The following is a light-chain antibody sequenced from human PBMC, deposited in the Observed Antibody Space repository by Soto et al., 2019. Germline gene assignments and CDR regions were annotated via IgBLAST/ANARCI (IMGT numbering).Light chain of an antibody. CDR2: DNN. CDR3: GTWDNNLRAGV. J-gene: IGLJ2*01. V-gene: IGLV1-51*01. CDR1: NSNIGNNE. Sequence: QSVLTQPPSVSAAPGQKVTISCSGSNSNIGNNEVSWYQQVPGTAPRLLVYDNNKRPSGIPDRFSDCKSDTSATLVITGLQTGDEADYYCGTWDNNLRAGVFGGGTKLTVL.